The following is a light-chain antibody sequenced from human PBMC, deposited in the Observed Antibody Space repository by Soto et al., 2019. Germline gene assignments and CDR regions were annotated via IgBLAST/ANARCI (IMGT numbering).Light chain of an antibody. CDR2: DAS. CDR1: QSVSSY. J-gene: IGKJ4*01. Sequence: EIVLTQSPATLSLSPGERATLSCRASQSVSSYLAWYQQKPGQAPRLLIYDASNRATGIPARFSGSGSGTDFPLTISTLEPEDFAFYYCQQRTNPSPFGGGTKVEIK. V-gene: IGKV3-11*01. CDR3: QQRTNPSP.